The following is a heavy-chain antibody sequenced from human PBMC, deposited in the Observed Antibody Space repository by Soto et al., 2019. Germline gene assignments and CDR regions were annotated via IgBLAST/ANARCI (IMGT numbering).Heavy chain of an antibody. CDR2: ISGSGGST. J-gene: IGHJ3*02. CDR3: AKDRGGSSGYPNAFDI. Sequence: GGSLRLSCAASGFTFSSYAMSWVRQAPGKGLEWVSAISGSGGSTYYADSVKGRFTISRDNSKNTLYLQMNSLRAEDTAVYYCAKDRGGSSGYPNAFDIWGQGAMVTVSS. CDR1: GFTFSSYA. V-gene: IGHV3-23*01. D-gene: IGHD3-22*01.